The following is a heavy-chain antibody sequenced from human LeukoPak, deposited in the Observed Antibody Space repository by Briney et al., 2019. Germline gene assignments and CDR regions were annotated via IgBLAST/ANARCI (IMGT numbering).Heavy chain of an antibody. CDR2: ISDSGGST. Sequence: GGSLRLSCAASGFTFSSYAMSWVRQAPGKGLEWVSAISDSGGSTYYADSVKGRFTISRDNSKNTLYLQMNSLRAEDTAVYYCAKGVFYYDSSGYYYYYWGQGTLVTVSS. CDR3: AKGVFYYDSSGYYYYY. V-gene: IGHV3-23*01. D-gene: IGHD3-22*01. J-gene: IGHJ4*02. CDR1: GFTFSSYA.